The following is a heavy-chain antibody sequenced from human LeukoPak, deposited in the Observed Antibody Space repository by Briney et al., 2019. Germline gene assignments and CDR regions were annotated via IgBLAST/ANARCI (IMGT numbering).Heavy chain of an antibody. D-gene: IGHD3-10*01. V-gene: IGHV3-15*01. CDR1: GFTFSNAW. CDR2: IKSKTDGGTT. CDR3: TTAMEVGRYGSGTMGWD. J-gene: IGHJ4*02. Sequence: GGSLRLSCAASGFTFSNAWMSWVRQAPGKGLEWVGRIKSKTDGGTTDYAAPVKGRFTISRDDSKNTLYLQMNSLKTEDTAVYYCTTAMEVGRYGSGTMGWDWGQGTLVTVSS.